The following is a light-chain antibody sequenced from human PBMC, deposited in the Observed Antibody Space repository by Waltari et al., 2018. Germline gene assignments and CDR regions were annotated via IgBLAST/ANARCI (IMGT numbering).Light chain of an antibody. CDR3: SSSGTSSVVV. J-gene: IGLJ2*01. CDR2: DGS. V-gene: IGLV2-14*02. Sequence: WYQHDSDKAPKPLIYDGSKRPSGVSNRVSGSKAGSTASLTISGLRAEDEADYYCSSSGTSSVVVFGGGTKLTVL.